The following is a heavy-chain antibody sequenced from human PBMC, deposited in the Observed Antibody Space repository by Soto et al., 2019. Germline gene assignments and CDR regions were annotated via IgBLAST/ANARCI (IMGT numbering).Heavy chain of an antibody. V-gene: IGHV3-23*01. CDR1: GFTFSSYA. Sequence: PGGSLRLSCAASGFTFSSYAMSWVRQAPGKGLEWVSAISGSGGSTYYADSVKGRFTISRDNSKNTLYLQMNRLRAEDTAVYYCANQYYYDSSGYDFDYWGQGTLVTVS. CDR3: ANQYYYDSSGYDFDY. J-gene: IGHJ4*02. CDR2: ISGSGGST. D-gene: IGHD3-22*01.